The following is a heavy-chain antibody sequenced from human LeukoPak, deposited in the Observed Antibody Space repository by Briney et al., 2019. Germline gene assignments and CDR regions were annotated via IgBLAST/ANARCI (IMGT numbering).Heavy chain of an antibody. CDR1: GGSITNYW. V-gene: IGHV4-59*01. CDR3: ARVGDWNDLVY. D-gene: IGHD1-1*01. CDR2: IYYSGSTT. J-gene: IGHJ4*02. Sequence: SETLSLTCTVSGGSITNYWWSWIRQPPGRGLEWIGYIYYSGSTTNYNPSLRGRATISVDASKNQFSLRLRFVTAADTAVYYCARVGDWNDLVYWGQGTLVSVSS.